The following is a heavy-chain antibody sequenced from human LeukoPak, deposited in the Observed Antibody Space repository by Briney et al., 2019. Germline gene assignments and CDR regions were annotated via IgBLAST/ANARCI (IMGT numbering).Heavy chain of an antibody. CDR1: GGSISSYY. Sequence: PSETLSLTCTVSGGSISSYYWSWIRQPPGKGLEWIGYIYYSGSTNYNPSLKSRVTISVDTSKNQFSLRLSSVTAADTAVYYCARGPYYYGSGSYYDDYYYYYMDVWGKGTTVTISS. D-gene: IGHD3-10*01. J-gene: IGHJ6*03. CDR3: ARGPYYYGSGSYYDDYYYYYMDV. V-gene: IGHV4-59*01. CDR2: IYYSGST.